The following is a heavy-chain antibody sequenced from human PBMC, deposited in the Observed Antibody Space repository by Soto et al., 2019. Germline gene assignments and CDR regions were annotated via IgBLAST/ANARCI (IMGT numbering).Heavy chain of an antibody. V-gene: IGHV4-39*01. J-gene: IGHJ3*02. CDR3: AGGLPGPTYYDFWSGYYTGAFDI. D-gene: IGHD3-3*01. CDR1: GGSISSSSYY. CDR2: IYYSGST. Sequence: NPSETLSLTCTVSGGSISSSSYYWGWIRQPPGKGLEWIGSIYYSGSTYYNPSLKSRVTISVDTSKNQFSLKLSSVTAADTAVYYCAGGLPGPTYYDFWSGYYTGAFDIWGQGTMVTVSS.